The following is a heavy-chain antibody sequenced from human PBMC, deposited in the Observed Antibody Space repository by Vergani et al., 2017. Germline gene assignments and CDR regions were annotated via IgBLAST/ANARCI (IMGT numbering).Heavy chain of an antibody. Sequence: QVQLVESGGGVVQPGRSLRLSCAASGFTFSSYGMHWVRQAPGKGLEWVAVIWYDGSNKYYADSVKGRFTISRDNSKNTLYLQMNSLRAEDTAVYYCAGDRDTAMGFPGAYYYYGMDVWGQGTTVTVSS. CDR1: GFTFSSYG. CDR3: AGDRDTAMGFPGAYYYYGMDV. J-gene: IGHJ6*02. V-gene: IGHV3-33*01. D-gene: IGHD5-18*01. CDR2: IWYDGSNK.